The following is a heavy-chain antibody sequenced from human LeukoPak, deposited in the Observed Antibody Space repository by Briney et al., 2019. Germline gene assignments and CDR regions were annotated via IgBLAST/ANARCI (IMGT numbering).Heavy chain of an antibody. CDR3: ARDQAGATGRWRSPPG. V-gene: IGHV4-34*01. J-gene: IGHJ3*01. CDR1: GGSFSGYY. D-gene: IGHD1-26*01. Sequence: PSETLSLTCAVYGGSFSGYYWSWIRQPPGKGLEWIAEINHSGSTNYNPSLKSRVTISVDTSKNQFSLKLSSVTAADTAVYYCARDQAGATGRWRSPPGWGQGTMVTVSS. CDR2: INHSGST.